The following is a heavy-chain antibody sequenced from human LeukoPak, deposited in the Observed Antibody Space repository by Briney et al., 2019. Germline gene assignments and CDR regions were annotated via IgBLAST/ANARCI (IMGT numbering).Heavy chain of an antibody. CDR2: INHSGST. CDR3: ARASEGSLKGQGPDYYYGMDV. Sequence: SETLSLTCAVYGGSFSGYYWSWIRQPPGKGLEWIGEINHSGSTNYNPSLKSRVTISVDTSKNQFSLKLSPVTAADTAVYYCARASEGSLKGQGPDYYYGMDVWGQGTTVTVSS. CDR1: GGSFSGYY. J-gene: IGHJ6*02. V-gene: IGHV4-34*01. D-gene: IGHD1-14*01.